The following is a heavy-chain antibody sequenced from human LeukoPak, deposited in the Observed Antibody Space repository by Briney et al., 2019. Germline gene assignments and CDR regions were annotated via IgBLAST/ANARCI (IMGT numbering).Heavy chain of an antibody. Sequence: SSETLSLTCTVSTGSMPTYYWSWIRQPPGKGLEWIGFIWNSGITNYNPSLKSRITISADTSKNQFSLKLSSVTAADTAVYYCARGREYKRMFDYWGQGTLVTVSS. CDR1: TGSMPTYY. J-gene: IGHJ4*02. V-gene: IGHV4-59*12. CDR3: ARGREYKRMFDY. D-gene: IGHD1-1*01. CDR2: IWNSGIT.